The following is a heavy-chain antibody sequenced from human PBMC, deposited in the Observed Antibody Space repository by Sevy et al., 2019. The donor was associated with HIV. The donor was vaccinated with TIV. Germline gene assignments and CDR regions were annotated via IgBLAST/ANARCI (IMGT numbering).Heavy chain of an antibody. CDR1: GFTFRSYW. CDR3: XXXXXXXXXLWGLDV. Sequence: GGSPRLSCAVSGFTFRSYWMSWVRQAPGKGLEWVAHIKVDGSEKYHVDSVKGRFTISRDNAKNSLFLQMNSLRVEDXXXXXXXXXXXXXXXLWGLDVWGQGTAVTVSS. CDR2: IKVDGSEK. V-gene: IGHV3-7*01. J-gene: IGHJ6*02.